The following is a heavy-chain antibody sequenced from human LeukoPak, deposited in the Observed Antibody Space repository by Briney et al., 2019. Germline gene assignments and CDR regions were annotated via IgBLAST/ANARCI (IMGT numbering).Heavy chain of an antibody. CDR3: AKGTYYHTSGTSSTETFGEN. CDR1: GFTVSSNY. Sequence: GGSLRLSCAASGFTVSSNYMSWVRQAPGKGLEWVTVIYSGGSTYYTDSVKGRFTISRDNSENTLYLQMNSLRAEDTAVYYCAKGTYYHTSGTSSTETFGENWGQGTLVTVSS. D-gene: IGHD3-10*01. CDR2: IYSGGST. V-gene: IGHV3-53*01. J-gene: IGHJ4*02.